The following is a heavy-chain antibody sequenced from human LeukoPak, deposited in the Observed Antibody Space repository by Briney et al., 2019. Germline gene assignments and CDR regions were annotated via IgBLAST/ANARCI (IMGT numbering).Heavy chain of an antibody. CDR3: ARDETIYDILTGPRAFAI. D-gene: IGHD3-9*01. Sequence: SETLSLTCAVYGGSFSGYYWSWIRQPPGKGLEWIGEINHSGSTNYNPSLKSRVTISVDTSKNQFSLQLSSVTAADTAVYYCARDETIYDILTGPRAFAIWGQGTMVTVSS. J-gene: IGHJ3*02. CDR1: GGSFSGYY. V-gene: IGHV4-34*01. CDR2: INHSGST.